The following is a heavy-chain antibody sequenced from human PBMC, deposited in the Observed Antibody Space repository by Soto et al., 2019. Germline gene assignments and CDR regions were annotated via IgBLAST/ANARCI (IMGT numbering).Heavy chain of an antibody. CDR1: GYEFESFP. Sequence: QVQLVQSGGEAKRPGDAVKFSCKTSGYEFESFPISWGRQARGQGLEWMGLISPYSGSRYYAEKFQGIITMTTDTTTSTANIELRSLPSVDTAVYFCAREQYEFGDVYYVDYCGQGTLFTVSS. V-gene: IGHV1-18*04. D-gene: IGHD3-10*01. J-gene: IGHJ4*02. CDR2: ISPYSGSR. CDR3: AREQYEFGDVYYVDY.